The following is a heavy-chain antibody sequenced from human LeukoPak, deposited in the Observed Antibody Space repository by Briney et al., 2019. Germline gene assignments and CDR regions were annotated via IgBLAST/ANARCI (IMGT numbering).Heavy chain of an antibody. CDR3: ARDTMGIAVAGIDY. V-gene: IGHV1-18*04. Sequence: GASVKVSCKASGYTFTSYNINWVRQAPGQGLEWMGWISAYNGNTNYAQNLQGRVTMTTDTSTNTAYMELRSLRSDDTAVYYCARDTMGIAVAGIDYWGQGTLVTVSS. CDR2: ISAYNGNT. D-gene: IGHD6-19*01. CDR1: GYTFTSYN. J-gene: IGHJ4*02.